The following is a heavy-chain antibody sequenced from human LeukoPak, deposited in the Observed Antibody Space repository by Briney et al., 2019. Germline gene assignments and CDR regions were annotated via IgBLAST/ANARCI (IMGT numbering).Heavy chain of an antibody. CDR2: IHSSGST. D-gene: IGHD6-13*01. V-gene: IGHV4-39*02. J-gene: IGHJ6*03. CDR3: ARAPSGIAAAGAFHYYYYMDV. CDR1: GDSISSRSYY. Sequence: PSETLSLTCTVSGDSISSRSYYWAWLRQAPVKGLEWIGSIHSSGSTYYNPSLKSRLTLSVDTSKNLFSLRLISVTAADTAVYYCARAPSGIAAAGAFHYYYYMDVWGKGTTVTVSS.